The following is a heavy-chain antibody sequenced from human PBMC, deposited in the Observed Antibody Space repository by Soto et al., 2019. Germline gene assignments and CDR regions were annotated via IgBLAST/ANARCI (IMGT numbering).Heavy chain of an antibody. CDR3: ARWGIAAADY. D-gene: IGHD6-13*01. V-gene: IGHV3-33*01. J-gene: IGHJ4*02. CDR1: GFTFSSYG. Sequence: QVQLVESGGGVVQPGRSLRLSCAASGFTFSSYGMQWVRQAPGKGLEWVAVIWYDGSNKYYADSVKGRFTISRDNSKNTLYLQMNSLRAEDTAVYYCARWGIAAADYWGQGTLVTVFS. CDR2: IWYDGSNK.